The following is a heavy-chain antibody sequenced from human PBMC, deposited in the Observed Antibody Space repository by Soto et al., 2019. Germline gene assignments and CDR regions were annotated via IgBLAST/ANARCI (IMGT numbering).Heavy chain of an antibody. V-gene: IGHV3-30-3*01. J-gene: IGHJ6*02. CDR2: ISYDGSNK. CDR1: GFTFSSYA. CDR3: ARDASSQGHYYGMDV. D-gene: IGHD2-15*01. Sequence: GGSLRLSCAASGFTFSSYAMHWVRQAPGKGLEWVAVISYDGSNKYYADSVKGRFTISRDNSKNTLYLQMNSLRAEDTAVYYCARDASSQGHYYGMDVWGQGTTVTVS.